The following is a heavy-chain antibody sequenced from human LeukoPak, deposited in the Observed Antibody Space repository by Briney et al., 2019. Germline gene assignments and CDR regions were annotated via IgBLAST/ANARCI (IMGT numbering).Heavy chain of an antibody. CDR3: ARGRGAPLAY. Sequence: PGGSLRLSCAASGFTFDDYGMSWVRQAPGKGLEWVSGINWSGGSTGYADSVKGRFTISRDNAKNSLYLKMNSRRAETPPFYHCARGRGAPLAYGGRETLVTVSS. V-gene: IGHV3-20*01. D-gene: IGHD3-10*01. CDR2: INWSGGST. CDR1: GFTFDDYG. J-gene: IGHJ4*02.